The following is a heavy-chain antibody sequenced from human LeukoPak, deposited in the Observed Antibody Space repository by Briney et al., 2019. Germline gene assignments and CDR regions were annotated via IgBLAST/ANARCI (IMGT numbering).Heavy chain of an antibody. Sequence: PSETLSLTCAVSGGSISSGGYSWSWIRQPPGKGLEWIGYIYHSGSTYYNPSLKSRVTISVDRSKNQFSLKLSSVTAADTAVYYCARVRYGMDVWGQGTTVTVSS. CDR3: ARVRYGMDV. CDR2: IYHSGST. CDR1: GGSISSGGYS. V-gene: IGHV4-30-2*01. J-gene: IGHJ6*02.